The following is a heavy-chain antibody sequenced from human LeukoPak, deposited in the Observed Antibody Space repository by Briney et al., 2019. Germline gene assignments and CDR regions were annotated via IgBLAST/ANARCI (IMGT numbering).Heavy chain of an antibody. J-gene: IGHJ4*02. V-gene: IGHV4-34*01. D-gene: IGHD6-6*01. Sequence: SETLSPTCAVYGGSFSGYYWSWIRQPPGKGLEWIGEINHSGSTNYNPSLKSRVTISVNTSKNQFSLKLSSVTAADTAVYYCASLRSSSSSIIDYWGQGTLVTVSS. CDR2: INHSGST. CDR3: ASLRSSSSSIIDY. CDR1: GGSFSGYY.